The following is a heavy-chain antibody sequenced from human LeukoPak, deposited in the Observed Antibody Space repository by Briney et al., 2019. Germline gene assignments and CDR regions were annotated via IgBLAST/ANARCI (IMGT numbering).Heavy chain of an antibody. J-gene: IGHJ4*02. CDR1: GFTFSDYY. CDR2: ISSSGSTI. V-gene: IGHV3-11*01. CDR3: ARASWRPLRSTSQGNFDY. Sequence: GGSLRLSCAASGFTFSDYYMSWIRQAPGKGLEWVSYISSSGSTIYYSDPVKGRFTISRGNAKNSLYLQMNSLRAEDTAVYYCARASWRPLRSTSQGNFDYWGQGTLVTVSS. D-gene: IGHD2-2*01.